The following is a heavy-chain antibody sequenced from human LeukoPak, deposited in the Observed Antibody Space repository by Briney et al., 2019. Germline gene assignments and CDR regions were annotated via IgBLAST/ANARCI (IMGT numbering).Heavy chain of an antibody. CDR3: ARAAAYYYYMDV. J-gene: IGHJ6*03. Sequence: PSETLSLTCTVSGYSISSGYYWGWIRQPPGKGLEWIGSIYYSGNTNYNPSLKSRVTISVDTSKNQFSLKLSSVTAADTAVYYCARAAAYYYYMDVWGKGTTVTISS. V-gene: IGHV4-38-2*02. CDR2: IYYSGNT. D-gene: IGHD6-25*01. CDR1: GYSISSGYY.